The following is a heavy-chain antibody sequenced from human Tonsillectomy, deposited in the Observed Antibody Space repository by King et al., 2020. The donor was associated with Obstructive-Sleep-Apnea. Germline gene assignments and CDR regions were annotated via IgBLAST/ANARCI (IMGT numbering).Heavy chain of an antibody. CDR1: GFTFSSYA. V-gene: IGHV3-30*04. Sequence: VQLVESGGGVVQPGRSLRLSCAASGFTFSSYAIHWVRQAPGKGLEWVAVISYDGSNKYYADSVKGRFTISRDNSKNTLYLQMNSLRAEDTAVYYCARDRVAYCGGDCYSRTLDYWGQGTLVTVSS. CDR2: ISYDGSNK. J-gene: IGHJ4*02. CDR3: ARDRVAYCGGDCYSRTLDY. D-gene: IGHD2-21*02.